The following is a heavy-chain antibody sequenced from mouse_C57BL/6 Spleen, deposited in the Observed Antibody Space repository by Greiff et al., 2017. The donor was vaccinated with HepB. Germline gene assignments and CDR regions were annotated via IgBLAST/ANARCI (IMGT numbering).Heavy chain of an antibody. D-gene: IGHD1-1*01. CDR1: GYSITSGYY. Sequence: VQLKQSGPGLVKPSQSLSLTCSVTGYSITSGYYWNWIRQFPGNKLEWMGYISYDGSNNYNPSLKNRISITRDTSKNQFFLKLNSVTTEDTATYYCARDLGYYGSSSLDDWGQGTTLTVSS. CDR3: ARDLGYYGSSSLDD. J-gene: IGHJ2*01. CDR2: ISYDGSN. V-gene: IGHV3-6*01.